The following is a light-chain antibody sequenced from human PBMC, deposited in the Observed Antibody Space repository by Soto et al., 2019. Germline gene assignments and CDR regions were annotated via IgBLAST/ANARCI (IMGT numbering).Light chain of an antibody. Sequence: EIFLTQSPDTLSLSPGXRATLTCRASQSVTNYIAWYQQRPGQAPRLLIYDASNRATGVPARFSGSGSGTDFTLTVSDLEPTDFGLYYCQQRLNWPPGFGQGTKVDIK. J-gene: IGKJ1*01. CDR1: QSVTNY. CDR3: QQRLNWPPG. CDR2: DAS. V-gene: IGKV3-11*01.